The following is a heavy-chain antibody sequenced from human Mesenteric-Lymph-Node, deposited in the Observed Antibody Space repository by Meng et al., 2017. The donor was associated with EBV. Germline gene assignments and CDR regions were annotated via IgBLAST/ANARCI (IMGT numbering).Heavy chain of an antibody. CDR2: SNLCVCS. D-gene: IGHD2-2*02. CDR3: ANFSRYTSYRYPHDY. J-gene: IGHJ4*02. V-gene: IGHV4-39*01. Sequence: PGPVKPPETLSLTCTLSGAVSDSAISYWGCFRHPLGEPLQWLVGSNLCVCSYYSTSLNPRVTMSVDTSKNPFTLKFTSVPAADTAVYSAANFSRYTSYRYPHDYWGQGTLVTVSS. CDR1: GAVSDSAISY.